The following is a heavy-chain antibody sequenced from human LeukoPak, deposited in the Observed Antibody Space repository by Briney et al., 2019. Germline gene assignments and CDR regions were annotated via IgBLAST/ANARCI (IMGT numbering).Heavy chain of an antibody. CDR2: IIPILGIA. CDR1: GGTFSSYA. Sequence: SVKVSCKASGGTFSSYAISWVRQAPGQGLEWMGRIIPILGIANYAQKLQGRVTMTTDTSTSTAYMELRSLRSDDTAVYYCARERRYFDLWGRGTLVTVSS. V-gene: IGHV1-69*04. CDR3: ARERRYFDL. J-gene: IGHJ2*01.